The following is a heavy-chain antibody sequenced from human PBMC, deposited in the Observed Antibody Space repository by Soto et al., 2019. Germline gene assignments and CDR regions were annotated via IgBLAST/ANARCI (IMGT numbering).Heavy chain of an antibody. CDR3: ARSIVVVTALDY. CDR1: GYTSTSYA. CDR2: INAGNGNT. Sequence: QVQLVQSGAEEKKPGASVKVSCKASGYTSTSYAMDRVRQATGQRLEWMGWINAGNGNTKYSQKFQGRVTITRDTSASTAYMELSSLRSEDTAVYYCARSIVVVTALDYWGQGTLVTVSS. J-gene: IGHJ4*02. V-gene: IGHV1-3*05. D-gene: IGHD2-21*02.